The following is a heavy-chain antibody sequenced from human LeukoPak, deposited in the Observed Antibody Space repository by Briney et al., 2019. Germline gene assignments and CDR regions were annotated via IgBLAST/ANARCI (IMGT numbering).Heavy chain of an antibody. CDR1: GFTFTKYW. D-gene: IGHD6-13*01. J-gene: IGHJ3*02. V-gene: IGHV3-7*03. CDR3: ARDLWAQQEGDGFDI. Sequence: GGSLRLSCAASGFTFTKYWMSWVRQAPGKRPECVASINQDESVKRYVDSAKGRFTISRDNAQNSVYLEMNSLTAEDTALYYCARDLWAQQEGDGFDIWGQGTMVTVSS. CDR2: INQDESVK.